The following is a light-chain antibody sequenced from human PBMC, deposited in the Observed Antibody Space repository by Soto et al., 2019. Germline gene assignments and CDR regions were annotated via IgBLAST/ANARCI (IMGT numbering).Light chain of an antibody. CDR1: SSDVGAYNS. J-gene: IGLJ1*01. CDR2: EVT. V-gene: IGLV2-14*01. CDR3: SSYTSIYTRV. Sequence: QSALTQPASVSGSPGQSITISCTGTSSDVGAYNSVSWYQQHPGKAPQLIIYEVTYRPSGVSNRFSGSKSDNTASLTISGLLAEDEADYYCSSYTSIYTRVFGTGTKVTVL.